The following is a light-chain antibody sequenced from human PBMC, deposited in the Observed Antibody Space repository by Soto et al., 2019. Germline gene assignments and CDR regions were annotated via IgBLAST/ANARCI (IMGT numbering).Light chain of an antibody. Sequence: DIPLTQSPSSLSASVGDRVTITCRVSQGIRSYLNWYRQKPGKVPKLLIYSAANLQSGVPSRFSGSTSWTDFTLTISSLQPADVATYYGHRTYNALRVTFGGVTKVEIK. J-gene: IGKJ4*01. CDR3: HRTYNALRVT. CDR2: SAA. CDR1: QGIRSY. V-gene: IGKV1-27*01.